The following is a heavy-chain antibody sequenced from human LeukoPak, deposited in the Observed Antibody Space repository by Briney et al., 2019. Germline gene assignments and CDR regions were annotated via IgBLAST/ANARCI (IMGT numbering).Heavy chain of an antibody. CDR2: IYVDGRTT. Sequence: KAGGSLRLSCAASGFTFSSNWMHWVRQAPGKGLVWVSRIYVDGRTTNYADSVKGRFTISRDNAKNTVYLEMNSLSVEDTATYYCIRDFRSADLWGQGTLVTVTS. CDR1: GFTFSSNW. V-gene: IGHV3-74*01. J-gene: IGHJ5*02. CDR3: IRDFRSADL.